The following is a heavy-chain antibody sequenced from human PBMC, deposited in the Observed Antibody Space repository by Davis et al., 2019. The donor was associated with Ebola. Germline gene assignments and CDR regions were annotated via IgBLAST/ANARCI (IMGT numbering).Heavy chain of an antibody. CDR1: GFTFSSYA. J-gene: IGHJ4*02. CDR3: ANYHYYDSSGLFGY. CDR2: ISGSGGST. Sequence: PGGSLRLSCAASGFTFSSYAMSWVRQAPGKGLEWVSAISGSGGSTYYADSVKGRFTISRDNSKNTLYLQMNSLRAEDTAVYYCANYHYYDSSGLFGYWGQGTLVTVSS. D-gene: IGHD3-22*01. V-gene: IGHV3-23*01.